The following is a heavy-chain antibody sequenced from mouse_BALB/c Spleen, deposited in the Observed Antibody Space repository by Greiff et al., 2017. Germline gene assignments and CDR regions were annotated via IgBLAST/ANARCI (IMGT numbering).Heavy chain of an antibody. J-gene: IGHJ4*01. CDR3: ARVWLRYYAMDY. CDR2: INPSNGRT. D-gene: IGHD2-2*01. V-gene: IGHV1S81*02. Sequence: QVQLQQPGAELVKPGASVKLSCKASGYTFTSYWMHWVKQRPGQGLEWIGEINPSNGRTNYNEKFKSKATLTVDKSSSTAYMQLSSLTSEDSAVYYCARVWLRYYAMDYWGQGTSVTVSS. CDR1: GYTFTSYW.